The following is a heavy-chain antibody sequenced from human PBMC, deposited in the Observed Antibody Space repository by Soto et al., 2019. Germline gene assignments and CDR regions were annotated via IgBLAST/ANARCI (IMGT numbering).Heavy chain of an antibody. J-gene: IGHJ4*02. D-gene: IGHD3-16*01. V-gene: IGHV3-11*01. CDR3: ARDHGGGGLTLEY. CDR1: GFTFSDYY. CDR2: ISNSGRIT. Sequence: QVHLEESGGGLVKPGGSLRLSCRASGFTFSDYYMSWIRQAPEKGLEWVADISNSGRITHHADSVERRFTIYRANAKDSLFLQLNNLRPEDSAIYYCARDHGGGGLTLEYWGQGTLVTVSS.